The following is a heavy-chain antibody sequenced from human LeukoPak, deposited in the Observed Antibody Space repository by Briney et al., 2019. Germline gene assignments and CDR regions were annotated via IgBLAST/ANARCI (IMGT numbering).Heavy chain of an antibody. CDR2: IYYSGST. V-gene: IGHV4-59*01. D-gene: IGHD3-9*01. CDR1: GGSISSYY. J-gene: IGHJ4*02. Sequence: SETLSLTCTVYGGSISSYYWSWIRQPPGKGLEWIGYIYYSGSTNYNPSLKSRVTISVDTSKNQFSLKLSSVTAADTAVYYCARATQYYDILTGYYTWGQGTLVTVSS. CDR3: ARATQYYDILTGYYT.